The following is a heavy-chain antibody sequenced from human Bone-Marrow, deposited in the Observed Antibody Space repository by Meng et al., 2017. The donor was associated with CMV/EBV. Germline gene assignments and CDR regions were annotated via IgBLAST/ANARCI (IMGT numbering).Heavy chain of an antibody. CDR3: AKDPTEINIAAAGLEY. Sequence: FTFSVCGIHWVRQAPGKGLEWVAVISYDGSNKYYADSVKGRFTISRGNSKNRLYLQMNSLRAEDTAVYYCAKDPTEINIAAAGLEYWGQGTLVTVSS. V-gene: IGHV3-30*18. CDR2: ISYDGSNK. J-gene: IGHJ4*02. CDR1: FTFSVCG. D-gene: IGHD6-13*01.